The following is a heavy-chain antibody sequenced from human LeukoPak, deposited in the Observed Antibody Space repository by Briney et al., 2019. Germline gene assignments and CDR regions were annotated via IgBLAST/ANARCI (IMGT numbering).Heavy chain of an antibody. CDR3: ARDQSVWVYSSSSWAFDY. CDR1: GFTFSDYY. J-gene: IGHJ4*02. CDR2: ISSSGSTI. Sequence: PGGSLRLSRAASGFTFSDYYMSWIRQAPGKGLEWVSYISSSGSTIYYADSVKGRFTISRDNAKNSLYLQMNSLRAEDTAVYYCARDQSVWVYSSSSWAFDYWGQGTLVTVSS. D-gene: IGHD6-6*01. V-gene: IGHV3-11*04.